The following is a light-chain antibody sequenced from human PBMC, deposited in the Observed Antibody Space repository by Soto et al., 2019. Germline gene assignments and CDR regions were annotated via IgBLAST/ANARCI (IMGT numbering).Light chain of an antibody. Sequence: DIVMTQSPLSLPVTPGEPASISCRSSQSLLHDDGLNYLDWYLQKAGQSPQLMIYLGSNRASGVPDRFSGSGSGTDFTLRISRVEAEDVGLYYCMQALQSRTFGQGTKVEI. CDR2: LGS. J-gene: IGKJ1*01. CDR3: MQALQSRT. V-gene: IGKV2-28*01. CDR1: QSLLHDDGLNY.